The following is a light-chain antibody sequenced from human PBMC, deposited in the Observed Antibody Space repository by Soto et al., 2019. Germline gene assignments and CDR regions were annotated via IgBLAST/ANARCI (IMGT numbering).Light chain of an antibody. J-gene: IGKJ1*01. CDR2: GAS. CDR3: QQYNSDSGT. V-gene: IGKV1-5*01. CDR1: QSISSW. Sequence: DIQMTQSPSTLSASVGDRVTITCRASQSISSWLAWYQQKPGKAPNLLIYGASSLQSGVPSRFSGSGSGTEFTLTINSLQPDDFATYYCQQYNSDSGTFGQGTRWISN.